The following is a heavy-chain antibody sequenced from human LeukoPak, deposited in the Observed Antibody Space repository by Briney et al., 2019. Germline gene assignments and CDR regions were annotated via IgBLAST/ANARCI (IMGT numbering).Heavy chain of an antibody. CDR2: SGSGGST. CDR3: AKDRHVGSHNY. CDR1: GFTFSSYS. J-gene: IGHJ4*02. Sequence: PGGSLRLSLASSGFTFSSYSMTWVCQAPGQGIEWVSVSGSGGSTYYADSVKGRFTISRDNSKNTVYLQMNSLRAEDTAVYYCAKDRHVGSHNYWGQGTQVTVSS. V-gene: IGHV3-23*01. D-gene: IGHD1-26*01.